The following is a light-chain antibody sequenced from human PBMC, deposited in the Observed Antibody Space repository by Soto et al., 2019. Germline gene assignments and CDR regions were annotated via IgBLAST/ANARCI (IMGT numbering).Light chain of an antibody. CDR3: QAYDSSLSEVV. CDR1: SSNIGAGYY. V-gene: IGLV1-40*01. J-gene: IGLJ2*01. Sequence: QSVLTQPPSVSGAPGQRVTISCTGSSSNIGAGYYVHWYQQLPGTAPKLLIYGNSNRPSGVPDRFSGSKSGTSASLAITGVQAEDEADYCCQAYDSSLSEVVFGGGTKVTVL. CDR2: GNS.